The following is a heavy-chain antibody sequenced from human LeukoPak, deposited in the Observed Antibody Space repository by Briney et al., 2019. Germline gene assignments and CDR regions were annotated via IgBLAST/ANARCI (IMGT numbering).Heavy chain of an antibody. Sequence: GGSLRLSCAASGFTFSSYAMTWVRQAPGKGLEWVSVISGSGGSTNYADSVKGRFTISRDNSKNTLYLQMNSLRAEDTAVYYCARVQRHAFDIWGQGTMVTVSS. CDR2: ISGSGGST. J-gene: IGHJ3*02. V-gene: IGHV3-23*01. CDR3: ARVQRHAFDI. CDR1: GFTFSSYA.